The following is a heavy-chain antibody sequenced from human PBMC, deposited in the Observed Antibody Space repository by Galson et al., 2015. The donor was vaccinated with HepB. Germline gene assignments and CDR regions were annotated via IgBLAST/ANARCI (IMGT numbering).Heavy chain of an antibody. CDR3: ARHPPVHNSGWKWEFDY. Sequence: QSGAEVKKPGESLKISCRGSGYSFNTHWIGWVRQMPGKGLEWMGTISPGDSDTRYSPSFQGQVTFSVDKSTSTAYLQWSSLKASDTAMYYCARHPPVHNSGWKWEFDYWGQGTLVTVSS. D-gene: IGHD1-26*01. J-gene: IGHJ4*02. CDR1: GYSFNTHW. CDR2: ISPGDSDT. V-gene: IGHV5-51*01.